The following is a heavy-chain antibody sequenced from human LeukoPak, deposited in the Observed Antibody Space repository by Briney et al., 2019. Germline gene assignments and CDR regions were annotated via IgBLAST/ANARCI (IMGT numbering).Heavy chain of an antibody. CDR2: INTNSGGT. V-gene: IGHV1-2*01. Sequence: ASVKVSCKASGYTFTGYYMHWGRQAPGQGLGWMGWINTNSGGTNYAQKFQGRGTSTRAMSKITAYMELSRLRSDDTAVYYCARAGIVGVHYEDWELFDLWGEGTLVTVSS. CDR3: ARAGIVGVHYEDWELFDL. J-gene: IGHJ5*02. CDR1: GYTFTGYY. D-gene: IGHD2-2*01.